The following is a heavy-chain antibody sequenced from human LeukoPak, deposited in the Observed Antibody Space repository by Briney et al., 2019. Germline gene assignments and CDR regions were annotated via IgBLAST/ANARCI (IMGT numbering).Heavy chain of an antibody. CDR3: ARVKSYYYDTSDKDAFDI. J-gene: IGHJ3*02. V-gene: IGHV1-46*01. Sequence: ASVEVSCKASGYTFTSYYMHWVRQAPGQGLEWMGIINPRGGSTSYTQKFQGRVTMTRDTSTSTVYMELSSLRSEDTAVYYCARVKSYYYDTSDKDAFDIWGQGTMVTVSS. D-gene: IGHD3-22*01. CDR2: INPRGGST. CDR1: GYTFTSYY.